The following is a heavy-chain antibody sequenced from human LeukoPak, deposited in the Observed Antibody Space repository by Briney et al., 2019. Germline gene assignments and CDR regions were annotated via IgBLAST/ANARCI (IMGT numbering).Heavy chain of an antibody. CDR3: ARHSSSWSYDVFDI. Sequence: GGSLRLSCAASGFTFSSYWMSWVRQAPGKGLEWVANIKQDGSEKYYVDSVKGRFTISRDNAKNSLYLQMTSRRAEDTAVYYCARHSSSWSYDVFDIWGQGTMVTVSS. J-gene: IGHJ3*02. CDR2: IKQDGSEK. D-gene: IGHD6-13*01. V-gene: IGHV3-7*02. CDR1: GFTFSSYW.